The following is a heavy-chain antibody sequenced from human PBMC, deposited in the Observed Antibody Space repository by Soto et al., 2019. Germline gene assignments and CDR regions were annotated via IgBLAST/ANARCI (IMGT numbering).Heavy chain of an antibody. J-gene: IGHJ4*02. CDR2: ISYDGSKK. V-gene: IGHV3-30-3*01. CDR3: ARERSYYYGSATYYDGFDY. D-gene: IGHD3-10*01. Sequence: GGSLRLSCAASGFTFSSYAMHWVRQAPGKGLEWVAVISYDGSKKYYADSVKGRFTISRDNSKNTLYLQMNSLRAEDTAVYYCARERSYYYGSATYYDGFDYWGQGALVTVSS. CDR1: GFTFSSYA.